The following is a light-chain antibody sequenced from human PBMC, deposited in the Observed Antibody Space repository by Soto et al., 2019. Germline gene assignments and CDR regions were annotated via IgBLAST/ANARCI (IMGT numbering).Light chain of an antibody. V-gene: IGKV1-13*02. Sequence: AIQLTQSPSSLSASVGDRVTITCRASQGIRGALAWYQQRPRKPPKMLIYDVSKLERGVPSRFSGSDSGTHFTLTISSLQAEDLATYYCQQFNSYPITFGQGTRLEIK. CDR3: QQFNSYPIT. CDR1: QGIRGA. CDR2: DVS. J-gene: IGKJ5*01.